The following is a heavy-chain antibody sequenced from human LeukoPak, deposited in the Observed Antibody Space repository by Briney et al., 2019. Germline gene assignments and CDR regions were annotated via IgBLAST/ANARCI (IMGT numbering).Heavy chain of an antibody. J-gene: IGHJ4*02. V-gene: IGHV4-39*01. D-gene: IGHD6-13*01. CDR1: GGSISSSSYY. CDR2: IYYSGST. CDR3: AGGIAAAGPSFDY. Sequence: KPSETLSLTCTVSGGSISSSSYYWGWIRQPPGKGLEWIGSIYYSGSTYYNPSLKSRVTISVDTSKNQFSLKLSSVTAADTAVYYRAGGIAAAGPSFDYWGQGTLVTVSS.